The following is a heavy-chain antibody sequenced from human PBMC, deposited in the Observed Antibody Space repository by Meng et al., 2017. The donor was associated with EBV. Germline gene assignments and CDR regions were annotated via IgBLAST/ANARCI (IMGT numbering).Heavy chain of an antibody. V-gene: IGHV1-69*06. J-gene: IGHJ4*02. Sequence: QGQPVEVGYAETKPGSSVKVACKASVRTFSSDAISWVRQAPGQGLEWMGGIIPIFGTANYAQKFQGRVTITADKSTSTAYMELSSLRSEDTAVYYCARAEIAAAGRLDYWGQGTLVTVSS. CDR2: IIPIFGTA. CDR3: ARAEIAAAGRLDY. D-gene: IGHD6-13*01. CDR1: VRTFSSDA.